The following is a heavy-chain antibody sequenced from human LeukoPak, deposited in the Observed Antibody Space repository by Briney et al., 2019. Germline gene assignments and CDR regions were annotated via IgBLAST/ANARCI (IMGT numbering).Heavy chain of an antibody. CDR3: AKGYEAYCGGDCYSFFDY. Sequence: QPGRSLRLSCAASGFTFNSYGMHWVRQAPGKGLEWVAIISYDGSNKDYAESVKGRFTISRDNSKNTVNLQMNSLRAEDTAVYYCAKGYEAYCGGDCYSFFDYWGQGTLVTVSS. J-gene: IGHJ4*02. D-gene: IGHD2-21*02. CDR2: ISYDGSNK. V-gene: IGHV3-30*18. CDR1: GFTFNSYG.